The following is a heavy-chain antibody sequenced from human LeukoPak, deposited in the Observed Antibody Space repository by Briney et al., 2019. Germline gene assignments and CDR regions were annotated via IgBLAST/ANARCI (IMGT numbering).Heavy chain of an antibody. CDR1: GGTFSSYA. Sequence: GASVKVSCKASGGTFSSYAISWVRQAPGQGLEWMGRIIPILGIANYAQKFQGRVTITADKSTSTAYMELSSLRSEDTAVYYCARDDIVVVPAASRAKLNYYYYYGMDVWGQGTTVTVSS. D-gene: IGHD2-2*01. CDR2: IIPILGIA. J-gene: IGHJ6*02. CDR3: ARDDIVVVPAASRAKLNYYYYYGMDV. V-gene: IGHV1-69*04.